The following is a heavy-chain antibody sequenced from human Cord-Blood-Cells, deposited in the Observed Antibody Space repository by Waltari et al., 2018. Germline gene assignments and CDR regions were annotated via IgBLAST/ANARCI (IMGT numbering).Heavy chain of an antibody. J-gene: IGHJ6*03. D-gene: IGHD6-13*01. CDR1: GFTFSSYS. V-gene: IGHV3-21*01. CDR2: ISSSSSYI. Sequence: EVQLVESGGGLVKPGGSLRLSCAASGFTFSSYSMNWVRQAPGKGLEWVSSISSSSSYIYYADSVKGRFTISRDNAKNSLYLQMNSLRAEYTAVYYCAREYSSSWYYYYYYMDVWGKGTTVTVSS. CDR3: AREYSSSWYYYYYYMDV.